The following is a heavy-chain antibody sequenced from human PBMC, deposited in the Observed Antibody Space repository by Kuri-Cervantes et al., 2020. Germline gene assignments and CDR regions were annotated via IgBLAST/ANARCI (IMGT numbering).Heavy chain of an antibody. CDR1: GFTFSDYY. V-gene: IGHV3-11*04. J-gene: IGHJ6*03. D-gene: IGHD3-3*01. Sequence: GESLKISCAASGFTFSDYYMSWIRQAPGKGLEWVSYISSSGSTIYYADSVKGRFTISRDNAKNSLYLQMNSLRAEDTAVYYCARDLFGYYYYYMDVWGKGTTVTVSS. CDR2: ISSSGSTI. CDR3: ARDLFGYYYYYMDV.